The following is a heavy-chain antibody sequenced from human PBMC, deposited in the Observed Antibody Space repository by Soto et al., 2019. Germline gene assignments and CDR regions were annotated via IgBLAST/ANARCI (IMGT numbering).Heavy chain of an antibody. CDR1: GFVFRNYA. D-gene: IGHD2-21*02. J-gene: IGHJ4*02. CDR2: ITGSGDSA. CDR3: TKVLTAEQFYPSDS. Sequence: ESGGGLAQPGGSLRLSCAASGFVFRNYATTWVRQAPGKGLEWVSAITGSGDSAYYADAVKGRFTISRDNSNNTLSLQMNSLRADDTAVYYCTKVLTAEQFYPSDSWGQGTVVTVSS. V-gene: IGHV3-23*01.